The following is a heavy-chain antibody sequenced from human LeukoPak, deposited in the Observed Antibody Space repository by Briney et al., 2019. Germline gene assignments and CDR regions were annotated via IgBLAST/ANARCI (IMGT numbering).Heavy chain of an antibody. Sequence: PGGSLRLSCAASGFTFDDYAMPWVRQAPGKGLEWVSGISWNSGSIGYADSVKGRFTISRDNAKNSLYLQMNSLRAEDTALYYCAKELELDYYGMDVWGQGTTVTVSS. CDR1: GFTFDDYA. D-gene: IGHD1-7*01. V-gene: IGHV3-9*01. CDR3: AKELELDYYGMDV. J-gene: IGHJ6*02. CDR2: ISWNSGSI.